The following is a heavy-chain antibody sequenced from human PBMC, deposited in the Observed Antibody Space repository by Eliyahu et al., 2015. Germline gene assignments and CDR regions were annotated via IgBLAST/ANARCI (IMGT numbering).Heavy chain of an antibody. V-gene: IGHV1-46*01. CDR1: GYXFTSYY. Sequence: QVQLVQSGAEVXKPGASVKVSCKASGYXFTSYYMHGVRPAPGQGLEWMGIINPSGGSTSYAQKFQGRVTMTRDTSTSTVYMELSSLRSEDTAVYYCARAVLYYYYGMDVWGKGTTVTVSS. CDR3: ARAVLYYYYGMDV. CDR2: INPSGGST. J-gene: IGHJ6*04.